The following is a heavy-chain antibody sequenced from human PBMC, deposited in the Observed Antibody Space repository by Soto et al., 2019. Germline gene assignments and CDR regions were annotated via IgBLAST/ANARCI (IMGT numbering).Heavy chain of an antibody. CDR2: IKEDGKEK. CDR3: ARLRNCNLPFFDY. D-gene: IGHD1-1*01. Sequence: PGGSLRLSCAVSGFTFNSYWMSWVRQAPGKGLEWVANIKEDGKEKYYVDSVKGRFTISRDNAKNSLYLQMDGLSAEDTSVYSCARLRNCNLPFFDYWGLGTLVIVSS. V-gene: IGHV3-7*05. CDR1: GFTFNSYW. J-gene: IGHJ4*02.